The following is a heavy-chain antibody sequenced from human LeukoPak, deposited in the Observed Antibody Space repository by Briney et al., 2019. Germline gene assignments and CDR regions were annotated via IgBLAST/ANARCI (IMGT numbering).Heavy chain of an antibody. CDR2: IIPILGIA. V-gene: IGHV1-69*04. J-gene: IGHJ4*02. Sequence: ASVKVSCKASGGTFSSYAISWVRQVPGQGLEWMGRIIPILGIANYAQKFQGRVTITADKSTSTAYMELSSLRSEDTAVYYCARDPLGPMWMATKSPFDYWGQGTLVTVSS. CDR3: ARDPLGPMWMATKSPFDY. D-gene: IGHD5-24*01. CDR1: GGTFSSYA.